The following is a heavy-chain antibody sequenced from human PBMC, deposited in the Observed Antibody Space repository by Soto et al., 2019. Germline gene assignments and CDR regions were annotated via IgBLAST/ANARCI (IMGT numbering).Heavy chain of an antibody. J-gene: IGHJ4*02. Sequence: LRLSCAASRFSFIIYAMSWVRQAPGKGLEWDSTISGSDCKTFYADSVKGPFPIARNTSNNTLSLQMNRLRADDTAVYYCARWSYLDYWGQGTRVTVSS. D-gene: IGHD3-3*01. CDR1: RFSFIIYA. CDR3: ARWSYLDY. V-gene: IGHV3-23*01. CDR2: ISGSDCKT.